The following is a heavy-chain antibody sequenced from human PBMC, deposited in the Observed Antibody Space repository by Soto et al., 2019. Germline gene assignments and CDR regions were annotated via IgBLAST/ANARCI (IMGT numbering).Heavy chain of an antibody. J-gene: IGHJ3*02. CDR1: GYTFTSYG. Sequence: GASVKVSCKASGYTFTSYGISWVRQAPGQGLEWMGWISAYNGNTNYAQKLQGRVTMTTDTSTSTAYMELRSLRSDDTAVYYCAANMGRGGTLIFDAFDIWGQGTMVNVS. V-gene: IGHV1-18*01. CDR3: AANMGRGGTLIFDAFDI. D-gene: IGHD3-10*01. CDR2: ISAYNGNT.